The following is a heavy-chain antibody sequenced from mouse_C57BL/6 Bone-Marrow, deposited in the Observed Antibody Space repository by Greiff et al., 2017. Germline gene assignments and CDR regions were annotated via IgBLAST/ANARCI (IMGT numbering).Heavy chain of an antibody. CDR2: IWRGGST. D-gene: IGHD6-5*01. Sequence: QVQLKESGPGLVQPSQSLSITCTVSGFSLTSYGVHWVRQSPGQGLEWLGVIWRGGSTDYNAAFISRLSISKDNSKSQVFFTRNSLQADDTAIYYCASYALYAMDYWGQGTSVTVSS. CDR1: GFSLTSYG. J-gene: IGHJ4*01. V-gene: IGHV2-2*01. CDR3: ASYALYAMDY.